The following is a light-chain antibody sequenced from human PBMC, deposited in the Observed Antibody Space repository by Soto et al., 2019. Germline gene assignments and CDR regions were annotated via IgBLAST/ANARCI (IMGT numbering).Light chain of an antibody. V-gene: IGLV3-21*04. J-gene: IGLJ3*02. Sequence: SYELTQPPSVSVAPGKTARITCGRNNIGSKSVHWYQQKPGQAPVLVIYYDSDRPSGIPERFSGSNSGNTATLTISRVEAGDEADYYCQVRDSSSDHWVFGGGTQLTVL. CDR3: QVRDSSSDHWV. CDR2: YDS. CDR1: NIGSKS.